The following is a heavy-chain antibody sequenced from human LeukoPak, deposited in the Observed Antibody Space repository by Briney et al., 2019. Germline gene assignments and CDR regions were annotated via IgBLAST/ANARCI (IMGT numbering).Heavy chain of an antibody. D-gene: IGHD2-8*01. Sequence: GGSLRLSCAASGFTFSSYEMNWVRQAPGKGLEWVSGITGGGETTFYADSVKGRFTISRDNHKNTLYLQMNSLRADDTAVYYCARDARLMAFDNWGQGTLVTVSS. CDR2: ITGGGETT. CDR3: ARDARLMAFDN. CDR1: GFTFSSYE. V-gene: IGHV3-23*01. J-gene: IGHJ4*02.